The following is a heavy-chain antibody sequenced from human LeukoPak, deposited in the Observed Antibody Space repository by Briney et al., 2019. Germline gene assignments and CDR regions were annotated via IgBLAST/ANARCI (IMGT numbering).Heavy chain of an antibody. CDR3: AKVHGYYDSSGYYSL. CDR2: ISWKSGSI. J-gene: IGHJ4*02. V-gene: IGHV3-9*01. Sequence: PGGSLRLSCAASRFTFSSYTMTWVRQAPGKGLEWVSGISWKSGSIGYADSVKGRFTISRDNAKNSLYLQMNSLRAEDTALYYCAKVHGYYDSSGYYSLWGLGTLVTVSS. D-gene: IGHD3-22*01. CDR1: RFTFSSYT.